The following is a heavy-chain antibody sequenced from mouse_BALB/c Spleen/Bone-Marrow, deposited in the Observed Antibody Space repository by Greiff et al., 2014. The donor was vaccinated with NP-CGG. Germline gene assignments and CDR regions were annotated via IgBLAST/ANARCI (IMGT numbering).Heavy chain of an antibody. Sequence: ESGVELVKPGASVKLSCKASGNTFTSYDINWVRQRPGQGLEWIGWIFPGDSTTKYNEKFKGKATLSTDKSSSTVHMQLSRLTSEDSAVYFCVRSRLRDWYFGVWGAGTTVTISS. CDR1: GNTFTSYD. CDR2: IFPGDSTT. D-gene: IGHD1-2*01. V-gene: IGHV1S56*01. CDR3: VRSRLRDWYFGV. J-gene: IGHJ1*01.